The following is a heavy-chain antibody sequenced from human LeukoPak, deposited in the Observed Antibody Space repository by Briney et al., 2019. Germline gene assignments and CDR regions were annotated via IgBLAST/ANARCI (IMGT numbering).Heavy chain of an antibody. V-gene: IGHV1-18*01. J-gene: IGHJ6*02. CDR1: GYTFTSYG. CDR2: ISAYNGNT. D-gene: IGHD6-13*01. Sequence: WASVKVSCKASGYTFTSYGISWVRQAPGQGLEWMGWISAYNGNTNYAQKLQGRVTMTTDTSTSTAYMELRSLRSDDTAVYYCARDFYSRIAAAGTPYYYGMDVWGQGTTVTVSS. CDR3: ARDFYSRIAAAGTPYYYGMDV.